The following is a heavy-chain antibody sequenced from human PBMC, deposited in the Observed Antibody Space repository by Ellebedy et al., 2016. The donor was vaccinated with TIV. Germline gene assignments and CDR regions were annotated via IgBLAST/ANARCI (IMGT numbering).Heavy chain of an antibody. CDR1: GFTFSSYA. D-gene: IGHD3-10*01. V-gene: IGHV3-23*01. J-gene: IGHJ4*02. Sequence: GESLKISCAASGFTFSSYAMSWVRQAPGKGLEWVSAIRDGGTDTYYADSVKGRFTISRDNSKNRLYLQMSSLKVEDTATYYCANVGGSGTYYNGYWGQGTLVTVSS. CDR2: IRDGGTDT. CDR3: ANVGGSGTYYNGY.